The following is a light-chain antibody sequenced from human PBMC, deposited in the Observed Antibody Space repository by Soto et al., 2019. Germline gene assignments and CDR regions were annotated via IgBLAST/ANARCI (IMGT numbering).Light chain of an antibody. CDR1: QGISSY. CDR2: AAS. J-gene: IGKJ1*01. CDR3: QQYYSHPRT. Sequence: AIRMTQSPSSLSASTGDRVTITCRASQGISSYLAWYQQKPGKAPKLLIYAASTLHSRVPSSFSGSGSGTDFTLTISCLQSEDFATYYCQQYYSHPRTFGQGTKVDIK. V-gene: IGKV1-8*01.